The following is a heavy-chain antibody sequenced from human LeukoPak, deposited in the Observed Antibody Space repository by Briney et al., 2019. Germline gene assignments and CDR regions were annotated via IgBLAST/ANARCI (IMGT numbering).Heavy chain of an antibody. V-gene: IGHV1-24*01. D-gene: IGHD3-10*01. CDR1: GYTLNELS. J-gene: IGHJ4*02. CDR2: FDLEDGEI. CDR3: ARDRKLPFGDD. Sequence: GSSVKVSCKASGYTLNELSMRWVRQAPGKGLEYMGGFDLEDGEIIYAQKFQGRVTITADESTSTAYMELSSLRSEDTAVYYCARDRKLPFGDDWGQGTLVTVSS.